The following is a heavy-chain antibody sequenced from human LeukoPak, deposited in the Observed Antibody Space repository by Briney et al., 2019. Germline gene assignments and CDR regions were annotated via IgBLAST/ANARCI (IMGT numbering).Heavy chain of an antibody. J-gene: IGHJ5*02. CDR2: ISGTSSYK. Sequence: GGSLRLSCAASGFTFSDYAMNWVRQAPGQGLEWVSSISGTSSYKHYVDSVKGRFTISRDNAQDSLYLQMDDLRVEDTAVYYCVRVDYKPLVGWFAPWGQGALVTVSS. CDR1: GFTFSDYA. CDR3: VRVDYKPLVGWFAP. D-gene: IGHD1-26*01. V-gene: IGHV3-21*01.